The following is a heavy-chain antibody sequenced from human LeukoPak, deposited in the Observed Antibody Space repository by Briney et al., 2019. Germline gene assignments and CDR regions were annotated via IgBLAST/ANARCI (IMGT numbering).Heavy chain of an antibody. CDR2: ISGRSSTI. D-gene: IGHD1-26*01. Sequence: PGGSLRLSCAASAFTFSDYSMNWVRQAPGKGLEWISYISGRSSTIYHADSVRGRFTISRDNAKNSMYLQMNSLRAEDTAVYYCARDRLTSGSYFFDYWGQGTLVTVSS. CDR3: ARDRLTSGSYFFDY. CDR1: AFTFSDYS. J-gene: IGHJ4*02. V-gene: IGHV3-48*01.